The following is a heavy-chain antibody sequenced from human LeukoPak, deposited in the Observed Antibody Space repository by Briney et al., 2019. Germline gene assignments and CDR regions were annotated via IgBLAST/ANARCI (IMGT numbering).Heavy chain of an antibody. CDR3: ARDKVYYYDSSGYSYYWYFDL. D-gene: IGHD3-22*01. V-gene: IGHV3-33*01. CDR2: TWYDGSKE. CDR1: GFTFSSFG. Sequence: PGGSLRLSCAASGFTFSSFGMHWVRQAPGKGLEWVAVTWYDGSKEYYADSVKGRFTISRDNTKNTLYLEMNSLRAEDTAVYYCARDKVYYYDSSGYSYYWYFDLWGRGTLVTVSS. J-gene: IGHJ2*01.